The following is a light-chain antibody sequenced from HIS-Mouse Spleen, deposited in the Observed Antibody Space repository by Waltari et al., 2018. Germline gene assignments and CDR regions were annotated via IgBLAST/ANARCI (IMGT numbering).Light chain of an antibody. CDR1: SSDVGGYNY. J-gene: IGLJ3*02. CDR3: SSYTSSSTPWV. V-gene: IGLV2-14*03. CDR2: DVS. Sequence: QSALTQPASVSGSPGQSITISRTGTSSDVGGYNYVPWYQQHPGKAPKLMIYDVSNRPSGVSNRFSGSKSGNTASLTISGLQAEDEADYYCSSYTSSSTPWVFGGGTKLTVL.